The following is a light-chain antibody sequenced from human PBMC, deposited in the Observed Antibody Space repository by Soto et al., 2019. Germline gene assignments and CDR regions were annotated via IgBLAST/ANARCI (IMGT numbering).Light chain of an antibody. CDR1: QSVSSSY. CDR3: QQYGTSPST. J-gene: IGKJ1*01. V-gene: IGKV3-20*01. CDR2: GAS. Sequence: EIVLTQSPGTLSLSPGERATLSCRASQSVSSSYLAWYHQKPGQAPRRLIFGASIRATGIPDRFSGSGSGTDFTLTISRLEPEDFAVYYCQQYGTSPSTFGQGTKVDIK.